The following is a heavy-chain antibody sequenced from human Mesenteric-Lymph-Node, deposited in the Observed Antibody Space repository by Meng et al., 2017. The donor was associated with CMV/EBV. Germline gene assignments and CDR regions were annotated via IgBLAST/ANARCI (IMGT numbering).Heavy chain of an antibody. J-gene: IGHJ5*02. CDR3: ARDLRGGSQGMGEFRNNWFDP. V-gene: IGHV1-8*01. Sequence: ASVKVSCKASGYTFTSYDINWVRQATGQGLEWMGWMNPNSGNRGYAQKFQGRVTMTRNTSISTAYMELSSLRSEDTAVYYCARDLRGGSQGMGEFRNNWFDPWGQGTLVTVSS. CDR1: GYTFTSYD. CDR2: MNPNSGNR. D-gene: IGHD3-16*01.